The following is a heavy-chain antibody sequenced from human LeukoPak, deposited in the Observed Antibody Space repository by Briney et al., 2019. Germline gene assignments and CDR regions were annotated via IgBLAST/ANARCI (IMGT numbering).Heavy chain of an antibody. D-gene: IGHD3-10*01. CDR2: ISGSGDAI. CDR3: ARERGVGYYYGSGSPFQTLDV. V-gene: IGHV3-48*01. Sequence: PGGSLRLSCVASGFTFNNHNMDWVRQAPGKGLEWISYISGSGDAIFYADSVKGRFTISRDNSKNTLYLQMNSLRAEDTAVYYCARERGVGYYYGSGSPFQTLDVWGKGTTVTVSS. J-gene: IGHJ6*04. CDR1: GFTFNNHN.